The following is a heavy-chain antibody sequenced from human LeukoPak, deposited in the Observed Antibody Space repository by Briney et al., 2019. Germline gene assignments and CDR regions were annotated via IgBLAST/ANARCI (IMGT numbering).Heavy chain of an antibody. D-gene: IGHD3-22*01. CDR3: AKLNYYNSSGYSYYYYGMDV. CDR2: INGNGGST. CDR1: GFTFSSYA. Sequence: PGGSLRLSCAASGFTFSSYAMSWVRQAPGKGLEWVSTINGNGGSTYYADSVKGRFTISRDNSKNTLYLQMNSLRAEDTAIYYCAKLNYYNSSGYSYYYYGMDVWGQGTTVTVSS. V-gene: IGHV3-23*01. J-gene: IGHJ6*02.